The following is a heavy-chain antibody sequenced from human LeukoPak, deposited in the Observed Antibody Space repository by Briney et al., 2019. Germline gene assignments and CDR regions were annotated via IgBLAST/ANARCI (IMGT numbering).Heavy chain of an antibody. D-gene: IGHD3-16*01. Sequence: SETLSLTCTASGGSIISYYWSWIRQPPGKGLEWIGYIYYSGSTNYNPSLKSRVTISVDTSKNQFSLKLSSVTAADTAVYYCARWFGEYWGQGTLDTVSS. CDR3: ARWFGEY. CDR1: GGSIISYY. J-gene: IGHJ4*02. V-gene: IGHV4-59*01. CDR2: IYYSGST.